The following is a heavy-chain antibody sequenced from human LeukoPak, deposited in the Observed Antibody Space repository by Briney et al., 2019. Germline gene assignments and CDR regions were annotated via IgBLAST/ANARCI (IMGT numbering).Heavy chain of an antibody. Sequence: ASVKVSCKVAGYSLIEVAIHWVRQAPGKGLEWVGSFDPEDGEDGETHYAQKFQGRVIMTEDASTGTAYMEVSSLRPEDTAVYYCAMTDRYAGRPFDYWGQGTLVTVSS. CDR3: AMTDRYAGRPFDY. CDR1: GYSLIEVA. D-gene: IGHD5-12*01. CDR2: FDPEDGEDGET. J-gene: IGHJ4*02. V-gene: IGHV1-24*01.